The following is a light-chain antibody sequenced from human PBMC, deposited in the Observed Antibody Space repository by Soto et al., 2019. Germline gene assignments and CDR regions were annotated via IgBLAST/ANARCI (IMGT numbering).Light chain of an antibody. CDR3: SSYTSSSTLV. Sequence: QSALTQPASVSGSPGQSITISCTGTSSDVGNYNYVSWYQQHPGKAPKLMIHEVSNRPSGVSNRFSGSKSGNTASLTISGLQAEDEADYNCSSYTSSSTLVFGTGTKVTV. J-gene: IGLJ1*01. CDR2: EVS. CDR1: SSDVGNYNY. V-gene: IGLV2-14*01.